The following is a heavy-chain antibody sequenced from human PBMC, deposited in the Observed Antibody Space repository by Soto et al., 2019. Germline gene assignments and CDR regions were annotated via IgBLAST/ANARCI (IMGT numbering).Heavy chain of an antibody. V-gene: IGHV4-39*01. CDR2: LYYNVGT. Sequence: LSLTCTDSGSSISRCGYYWGWIRQPPGRRLEWIGSLYYNVGTHYNPSLKSRVTISADTSANQFSLMVNSVAAADMAFCSLARIPLRHGVDYWGQGTLVTVSS. CDR1: GSSISRCGYY. D-gene: IGHD2-21*01. J-gene: IGHJ4*02. CDR3: ARIPLRHGVDY.